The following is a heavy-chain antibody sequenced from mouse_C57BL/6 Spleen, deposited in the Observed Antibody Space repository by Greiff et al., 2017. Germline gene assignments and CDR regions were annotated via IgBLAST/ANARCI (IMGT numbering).Heavy chain of an antibody. Sequence: VQLQQPGTELVKPGASVKLSCKASGYTFTSYWMHWVKQRPGQGLEWIGNINPSNGGTYYNEKFKSKATLTVDKSSSTAYMLLRSLTSEDSAVYYCARANWAPYAMDYWGQGTSVTVSA. J-gene: IGHJ4*01. CDR1: GYTFTSYW. V-gene: IGHV1-53*01. D-gene: IGHD4-1*01. CDR3: ARANWAPYAMDY. CDR2: INPSNGGT.